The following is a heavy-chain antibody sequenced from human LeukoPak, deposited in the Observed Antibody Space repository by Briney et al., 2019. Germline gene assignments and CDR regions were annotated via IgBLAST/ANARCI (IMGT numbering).Heavy chain of an antibody. V-gene: IGHV3-53*01. CDR3: ARDPYGDPETTDY. J-gene: IGHJ4*02. CDR1: GFTVSSNY. Sequence: GGSLRLSCAASGFTVSSNYMSWVRQAPGKGLEWVSVIYSGGSTYYADSVKGRFTISRDNSKNTLYLQMNSLRAEDTAVYYCARDPYGDPETTDYWGQGTLVTVSS. D-gene: IGHD4-17*01. CDR2: IYSGGST.